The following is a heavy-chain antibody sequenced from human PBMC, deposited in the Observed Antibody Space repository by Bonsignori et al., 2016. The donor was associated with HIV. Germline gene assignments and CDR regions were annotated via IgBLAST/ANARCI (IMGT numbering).Heavy chain of an antibody. CDR2: MNPNSGNT. J-gene: IGHJ4*02. Sequence: ASVKVSCKASGYTFTSYDINWVRQATGQGLEWMGWMNPNSGNTGYAQKFQGRVTMTRNTSISTAYMELSSLRSEDTAVYYCARGRRGPGKKGGQNYFDYWGQGTLVTVSS. V-gene: IGHV1-8*01. D-gene: IGHD3-16*01. CDR1: GYTFTSYD. CDR3: ARGRRGPGKKGGQNYFDY.